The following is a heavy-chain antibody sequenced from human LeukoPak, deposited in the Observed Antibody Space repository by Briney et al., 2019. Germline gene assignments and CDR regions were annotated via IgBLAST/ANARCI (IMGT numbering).Heavy chain of an antibody. D-gene: IGHD3-9*01. V-gene: IGHV3-21*01. CDR3: ARDSANDILTGYYVYYYMDV. J-gene: IGHJ6*03. CDR1: GFTFSSYS. Sequence: KPGGSLRLSCAASGFTFSSYSMNWVRQAPGKGLEWVSSISSSSSYIYYADSVKGRFTISRDNAKNSLYLQMNSLRAEDTAVYYCARDSANDILTGYYVYYYMDVWGQGTLVTVSS. CDR2: ISSSSSYI.